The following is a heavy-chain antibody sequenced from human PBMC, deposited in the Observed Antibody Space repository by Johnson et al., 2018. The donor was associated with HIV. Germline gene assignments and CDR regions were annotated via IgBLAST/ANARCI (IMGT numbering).Heavy chain of an antibody. J-gene: IGHJ3*02. CDR3: AKDLSYPKTRAFDI. D-gene: IGHD2/OR15-2a*01. CDR2: IKCDGSEK. V-gene: IGHV3-52*01. CDR1: GFTFSSSW. Sequence: VQLVVSGGGLVQPGGSLRLSCAASGFTFSSSWMHWVCQAPEKGLEWVADIKCDGSEKYYADSVKGRFTISRDNSKNTLYLQMYSLRAEDTAVYYCAKDLSYPKTRAFDIWGQGTMVTVSS.